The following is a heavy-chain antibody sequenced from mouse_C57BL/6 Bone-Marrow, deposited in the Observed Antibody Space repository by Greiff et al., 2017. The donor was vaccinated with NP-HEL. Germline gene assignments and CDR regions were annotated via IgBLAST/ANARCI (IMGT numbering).Heavy chain of an antibody. CDR1: GYTFTNYW. D-gene: IGHD3-3*01. V-gene: IGHV1-63*01. Sequence: VKLQESGAELVRPGTSVKMSCKASGYTFTNYWIGWAKQRPGHGLEWIGDIYPGGGYTNYNEKFKGKATLTADKSSSTAYMQFSSLTSEDSAIYYCARGDWPYYFDYWDQGTTLTVSS. CDR2: IYPGGGYT. J-gene: IGHJ2*01. CDR3: ARGDWPYYFDY.